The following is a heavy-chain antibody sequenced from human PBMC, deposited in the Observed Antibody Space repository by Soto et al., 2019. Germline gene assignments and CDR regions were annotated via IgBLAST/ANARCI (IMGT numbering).Heavy chain of an antibody. CDR1: GFTFSSYA. CDR3: AKDRSTYYLVPPFDP. Sequence: EVQLLESGGGLVQPGGSLRLSCAASGFTFSSYAMSWVRQAPVKGLEWVSAISGSGGSTYYADSVKGRFTISRDNSKNTLDLQMNSLRAEDTAVYYCAKDRSTYYLVPPFDPWGQGTLVTVSS. V-gene: IGHV3-23*01. J-gene: IGHJ5*02. CDR2: ISGSGGST. D-gene: IGHD3-10*01.